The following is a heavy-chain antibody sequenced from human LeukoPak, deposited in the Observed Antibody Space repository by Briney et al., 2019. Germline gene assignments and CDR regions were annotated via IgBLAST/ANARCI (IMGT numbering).Heavy chain of an antibody. CDR2: INHSGST. CDR1: GGSVRGYY. CDR3: ARLTSSRSGWYYYYYMDV. Sequence: SGTLSLTCAVYGGSVRGYYWSGIRQPPGKGREWIGEINHSGSTNYNPSLESRVTISVDTSKNQFSLKLSSVTAADTAVYYCARLTSSRSGWYYYYYMDVWGKGTTVTISS. J-gene: IGHJ6*03. D-gene: IGHD6-19*01. V-gene: IGHV4-34*01.